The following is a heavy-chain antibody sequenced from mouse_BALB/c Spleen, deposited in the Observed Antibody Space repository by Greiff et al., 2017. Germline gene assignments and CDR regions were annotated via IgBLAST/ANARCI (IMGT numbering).Heavy chain of an antibody. CDR1: GFNIKDYY. D-gene: IGHD4-1*01. CDR2: IDPENGDT. CDR3: NAPTGKGFAY. J-gene: IGHJ3*01. Sequence: EVKLQQSGAELVRSGASVKLSCTASGFNIKDYYMHWVKQRPEQGLEWIGWIDPENGDTEYAPKFQGKATMTADTSSNTAYLQLSSLTSEDTAVYYCNAPTGKGFAYWGQGTLVTVSA. V-gene: IGHV14-4*02.